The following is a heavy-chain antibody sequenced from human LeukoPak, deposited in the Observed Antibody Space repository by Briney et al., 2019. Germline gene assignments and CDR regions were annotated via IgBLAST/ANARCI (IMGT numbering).Heavy chain of an antibody. Sequence: GGSLRLSCAASGFTFSSYSMNWVRQAPGKGLEWVSYISSSSSTIYYADSVKGRFTISRDNAKNSLYLQMNSLRAEDTAVYYCARGPSYYYDSSGYLDYWGQGTLVTVSS. D-gene: IGHD3-22*01. J-gene: IGHJ4*02. V-gene: IGHV3-48*01. CDR2: ISSSSSTI. CDR1: GFTFSSYS. CDR3: ARGPSYYYDSSGYLDY.